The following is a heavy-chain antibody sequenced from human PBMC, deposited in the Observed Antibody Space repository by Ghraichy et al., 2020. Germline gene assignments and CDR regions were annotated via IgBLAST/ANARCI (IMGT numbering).Heavy chain of an antibody. Sequence: GGSLRLSCSASGFTFSNDAMHWVRQAPGKGLEFVSMISSDGLNTNYAGSVKDRFTTSRDNSKNTLYLQMSSLRAEDKAVYYCVKATGGPFSCLFDLWGQGTLVTVSS. D-gene: IGHD1-26*01. CDR1: GFTFSNDA. V-gene: IGHV3-64D*08. CDR3: VKATGGPFSCLFDL. J-gene: IGHJ4*02. CDR2: ISSDGLNT.